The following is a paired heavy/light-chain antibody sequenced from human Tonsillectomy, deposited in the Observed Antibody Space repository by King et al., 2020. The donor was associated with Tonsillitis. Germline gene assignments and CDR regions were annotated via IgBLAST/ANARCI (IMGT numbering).Light chain of an antibody. Sequence: DIQMTQSPSSLSASLGDRVTITCRASQDIRNYLAWYQQRPGKAPTSLIYDASRLQSGVPSKFSGSGSATYFTLTISSLQPEDFATYYCQQYNEYPYTFGQGTKLEI. J-gene: IGKJ2*01. CDR2: DAS. CDR1: QDIRNY. V-gene: IGKV1-16*02. CDR3: QQYNEYPYT.
Heavy chain of an antibody. D-gene: IGHD5-18*01. CDR1: GHSFTSYW. CDR3: VRARYGTSLYGISTFET. J-gene: IGHJ3*02. V-gene: IGHV5-51*01. Sequence: EVRLVQSGAELKKPGESLKISCTVSGHSFTSYWIGWVRQMPGKGLEWMGIIHPGDSDTRYSPSFQGQVTISVDKSVSLAYLHWSSLKASDSAMYYCVRARYGTSLYGISTFETWGQGTMVTVSS. CDR2: IHPGDSDT.